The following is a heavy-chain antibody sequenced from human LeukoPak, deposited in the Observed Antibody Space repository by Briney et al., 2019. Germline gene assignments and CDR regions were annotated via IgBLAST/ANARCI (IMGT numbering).Heavy chain of an antibody. Sequence: PGGSLRLSCAASGFTFSSYSMNWVRQAPGKGLEWVSSISSSSSYIYYADSVKGRFTISRDNAKNSLYLQMNSLRAEDTAVYYCARDAGCSSTSCYNHFDYWGQGTLVTVSS. V-gene: IGHV3-21*01. CDR2: ISSSSSYI. D-gene: IGHD2-2*01. J-gene: IGHJ4*02. CDR1: GFTFSSYS. CDR3: ARDAGCSSTSCYNHFDY.